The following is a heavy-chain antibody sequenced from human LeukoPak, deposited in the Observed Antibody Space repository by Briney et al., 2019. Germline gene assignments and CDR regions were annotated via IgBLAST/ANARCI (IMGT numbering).Heavy chain of an antibody. V-gene: IGHV3-15*01. CDR3: TTRYRGWEFDY. CDR1: GFTFRNAW. Sequence: GGSLRLSCAASGFTFRNAWMSWVRQAPGKGLEWVGRIKSKTDGGTTDYAAPVKGRFTISRDDSKNTLYLQMNSLKTEDTAVYYCTTRYRGWEFDYWGQGTLVTVSS. D-gene: IGHD1-26*01. CDR2: IKSKTDGGTT. J-gene: IGHJ4*02.